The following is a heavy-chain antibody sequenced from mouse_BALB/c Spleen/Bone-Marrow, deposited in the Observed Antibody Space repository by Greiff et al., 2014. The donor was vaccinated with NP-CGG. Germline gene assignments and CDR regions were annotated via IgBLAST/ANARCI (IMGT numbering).Heavy chain of an antibody. CDR2: ISYSGST. CDR3: ATYDGYYFYY. Sequence: EVQVVESGPSLVKPSQTLSPTCSVTGDSVTSGYWNWIRKFPGNKLEYMGYISYSGSTYYSPSLKSRISITRDTSKNQYYLQLNSVTTEDTATYYCATYDGYYFYYWGQGTTLTGSS. CDR1: GDSVTSGY. J-gene: IGHJ2*01. V-gene: IGHV3-8*02. D-gene: IGHD2-3*01.